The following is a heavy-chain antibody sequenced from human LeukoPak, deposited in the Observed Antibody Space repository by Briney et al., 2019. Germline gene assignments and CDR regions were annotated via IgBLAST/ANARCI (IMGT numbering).Heavy chain of an antibody. V-gene: IGHV4-39*01. CDR2: IYYSGST. J-gene: IGHJ4*02. CDR3: ATTPSKRELLWLLV. D-gene: IGHD1-26*01. CDR1: GGSISSSSYY. Sequence: PSETLSLTCTVSGGSISSSSYYWGWIRQPPGKGLEWIVSIYYSGSTYYNPSLKSRVTISVDTSKNQFSLKLSSVTAADTAVYYCATTPSKRELLWLLVWGQGTLVTVSS.